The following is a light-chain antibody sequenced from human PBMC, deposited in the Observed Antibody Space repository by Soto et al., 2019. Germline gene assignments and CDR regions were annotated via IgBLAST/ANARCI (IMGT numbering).Light chain of an antibody. J-gene: IGKJ4*01. V-gene: IGKV3-11*01. Sequence: EIVLTQSPATLSLSPGERATLSCRASQSVSNYVAWYQQKPGQAPRLLIYDASNRATGIPARFSGSGSGTDFTLTISSLEPEDFAVYYCQQYNNWPELTFGGGTKVEIK. CDR2: DAS. CDR3: QQYNNWPELT. CDR1: QSVSNY.